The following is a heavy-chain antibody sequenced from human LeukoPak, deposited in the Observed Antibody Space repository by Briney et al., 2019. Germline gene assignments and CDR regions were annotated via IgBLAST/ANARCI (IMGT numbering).Heavy chain of an antibody. CDR1: GYTFTNYY. V-gene: IGHV1-46*01. CDR2: INPSDGST. Sequence: ASVKVSCKASGYTFTNYYMHWVRQAPGQGLEWMGIINPSDGSTSYTPKFQGRVTVTRDTSTSTVYMELSSLRSEDTAVYYCARVYSAYDCGHWGQGTLVTVSS. CDR3: ARVYSAYDCGH. J-gene: IGHJ1*01. D-gene: IGHD5-12*01.